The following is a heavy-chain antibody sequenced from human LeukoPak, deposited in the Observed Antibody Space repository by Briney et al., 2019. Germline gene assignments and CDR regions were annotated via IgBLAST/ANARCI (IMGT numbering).Heavy chain of an antibody. J-gene: IGHJ4*02. V-gene: IGHV3-21*04. CDR1: GFTFSTYS. D-gene: IGHD1-1*01. Sequence: PGGSLRLSCAASGFTFSTYSMNWVRQAPGKGLEWVSSISDSGTYTTYADSVKGRFTISRDNSKNTLYLKMHGLRVEDMAIYYCATRISTTHGLDNWGQGTLVTVSS. CDR3: ATRISTTHGLDN. CDR2: ISDSGTYT.